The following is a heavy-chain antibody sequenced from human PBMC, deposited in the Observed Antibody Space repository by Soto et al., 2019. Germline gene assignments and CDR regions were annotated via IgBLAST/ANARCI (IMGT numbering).Heavy chain of an antibody. J-gene: IGHJ3*01. V-gene: IGHV3-21*01. CDR2: ISSTSTNI. D-gene: IGHD2-21*01. CDR3: ARGIASSSLVTFDV. Sequence: EVQLVESGGGLVKPGGSLRLSCAASGFTFSRYIMHWVRQAPGQGLEWIATISSTSTNIYYADSVKGRITISRHNPKNSLSRQVDSLRREDTAVYYCARGIASSSLVTFDVWGQGTMVTFPP. CDR1: GFTFSRYI.